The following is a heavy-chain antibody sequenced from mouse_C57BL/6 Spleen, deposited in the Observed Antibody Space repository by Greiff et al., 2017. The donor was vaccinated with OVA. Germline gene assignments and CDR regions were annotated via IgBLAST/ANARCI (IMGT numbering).Heavy chain of an antibody. Sequence: VQLQQSGAELVKPGASVKISCKASGYAFSSYWMNWVKQRPGKGLEWIGQIYPGDGDTNYNGKFKGKATLTAGKSSSTAYMQLSSLTSEDSAVYFCARRDYGSPFAYWGQGTLVTVSA. CDR3: ARRDYGSPFAY. V-gene: IGHV1-80*01. CDR1: GYAFSSYW. D-gene: IGHD1-1*01. CDR2: IYPGDGDT. J-gene: IGHJ3*01.